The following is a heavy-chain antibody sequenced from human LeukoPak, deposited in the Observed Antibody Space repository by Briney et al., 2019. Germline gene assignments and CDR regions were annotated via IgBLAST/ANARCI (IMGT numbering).Heavy chain of an antibody. CDR1: GGSFSGYY. Sequence: SETLSLTCAVYGGSFSGYYWSWIRQPPGKGLEWIGEINHSGSTNYNPSLKSRVTMSVDTSKTQSSLKLSSVTAADTAVYYCARGPWFRGSGSYYPRSFDYWGQGTLVTVSS. CDR2: INHSGST. D-gene: IGHD3-10*01. J-gene: IGHJ4*02. V-gene: IGHV4-34*01. CDR3: ARGPWFRGSGSYYPRSFDY.